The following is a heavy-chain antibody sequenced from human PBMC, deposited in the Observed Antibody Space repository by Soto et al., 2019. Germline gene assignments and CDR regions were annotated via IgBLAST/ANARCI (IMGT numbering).Heavy chain of an antibody. Sequence: VPSVKVSCKAAGYSFTGYDMHWVRQAPGQGFEWMGWINPGSGGTNYAQKFQGRVTVTRDTSISTAYMELTRLRSDDTAVYFCALNLGGLGDHFDNWGQGTRVIVTS. D-gene: IGHD3-16*01. CDR2: INPGSGGT. J-gene: IGHJ4*02. CDR1: GYSFTGYD. CDR3: ALNLGGLGDHFDN. V-gene: IGHV1-2*02.